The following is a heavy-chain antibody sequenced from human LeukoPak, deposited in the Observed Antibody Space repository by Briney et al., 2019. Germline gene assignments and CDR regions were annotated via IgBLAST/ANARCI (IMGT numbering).Heavy chain of an antibody. Sequence: GGSLRLSCAASGFTFSSYAMSWVRQAPGKGLEWVSAISGSGGSTYYADSVKGRFTISRGNSKNTLYLQMNSLRAEDTAVYYCAKDSLVGATPFIFDYWGQGTLVTVSS. CDR1: GFTFSSYA. J-gene: IGHJ4*02. D-gene: IGHD1-26*01. CDR2: ISGSGGST. V-gene: IGHV3-23*01. CDR3: AKDSLVGATPFIFDY.